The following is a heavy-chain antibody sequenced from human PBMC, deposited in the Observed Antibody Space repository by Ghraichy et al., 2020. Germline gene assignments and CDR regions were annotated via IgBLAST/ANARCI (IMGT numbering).Heavy chain of an antibody. Sequence: ASVKVSCKASGYTFTSYDINWVRQATGQGLEWMGWMNPNSGNTGYAQKFQGRVTMTRNTSISTAYMELSSLRSEDTAVYYCARGPGLSKRITIFGVVLAGATYYFDYWGQGTLVTVSS. D-gene: IGHD3-3*01. CDR1: GYTFTSYD. J-gene: IGHJ4*02. CDR3: ARGPGLSKRITIFGVVLAGATYYFDY. V-gene: IGHV1-8*01. CDR2: MNPNSGNT.